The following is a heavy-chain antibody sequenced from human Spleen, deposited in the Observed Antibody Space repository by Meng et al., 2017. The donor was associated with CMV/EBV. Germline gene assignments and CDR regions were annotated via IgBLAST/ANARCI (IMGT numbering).Heavy chain of an antibody. Sequence: KLSCKASVHTFPNYGVGWVRQAPGQGLEWLGWISTSNVNTNYAQNFQGRVTMTKDTSTTTAYMELRNLTSDDTAVYYCVGGVGWFDPWGQGTLVTVSS. CDR3: VGGVGWFDP. CDR2: ISTSNVNT. CDR1: VHTFPNYG. D-gene: IGHD3-16*01. V-gene: IGHV1-18*01. J-gene: IGHJ5*02.